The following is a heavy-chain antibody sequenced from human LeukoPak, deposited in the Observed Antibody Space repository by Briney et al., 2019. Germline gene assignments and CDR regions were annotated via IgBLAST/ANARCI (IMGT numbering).Heavy chain of an antibody. V-gene: IGHV3-33*06. CDR1: GFMFSRLG. Sequence: PGRSLRLSCAASGFMFSRLGMQWVRQAPGEGLEWVAMIWHDGSVEGYADSVKGRFTISRDNSQNTLYLQMNSLRDDDTAVYYCAKEGDQFRGYLDAWGKGTTVTVSS. J-gene: IGHJ6*03. CDR3: AKEGDQFRGYLDA. CDR2: IWHDGSVE. D-gene: IGHD3-16*01.